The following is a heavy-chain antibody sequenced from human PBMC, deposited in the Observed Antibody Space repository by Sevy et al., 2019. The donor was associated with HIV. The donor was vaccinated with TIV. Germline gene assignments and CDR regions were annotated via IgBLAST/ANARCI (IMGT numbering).Heavy chain of an antibody. D-gene: IGHD4-4*01. J-gene: IGHJ4*02. CDR3: VAEDSNWVLDY. CDR1: GFTFSGYA. Sequence: GGSLRLSCAASGFTFSGYAMHWVRQAPGKGLEWVSLISYDGGNKYYADSVKGRFTISRDNSKNTLYVQMNSLRTEDTAVYYCVAEDSNWVLDYWGQGTLVTVSS. V-gene: IGHV3-30*04. CDR2: ISYDGGNK.